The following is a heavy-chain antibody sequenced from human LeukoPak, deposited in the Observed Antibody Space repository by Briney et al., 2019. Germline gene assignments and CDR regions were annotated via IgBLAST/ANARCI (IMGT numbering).Heavy chain of an antibody. Sequence: ASAKVSCKASGYPFTGYYTHWVRQAPGQGLEWMGWINPNSGDTNFAQKFQGRVTMTRDTSISTAYMELIRLRSDDTAVYYCARARGDIVVVPAAIWFDPWSQGTLVTVSS. CDR1: GYPFTGYY. CDR2: INPNSGDT. J-gene: IGHJ5*02. V-gene: IGHV1-2*02. D-gene: IGHD2-2*01. CDR3: ARARGDIVVVPAAIWFDP.